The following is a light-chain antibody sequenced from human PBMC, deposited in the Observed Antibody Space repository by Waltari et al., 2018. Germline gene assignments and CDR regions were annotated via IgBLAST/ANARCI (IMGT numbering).Light chain of an antibody. CDR2: SND. CDR1: SSNIGSNT. J-gene: IGLJ3*02. Sequence: QSVLTQPPSASGTPGPSVTISCSGSSSNIGSNTVNWYQQLPGTAPKLLTYSNDRRPSGVPDRFSGSKSGTSASLAISGLQSEDEAEYYCAAWDDSLNGVVFSGGTKLTVL. CDR3: AAWDDSLNGVV. V-gene: IGLV1-44*01.